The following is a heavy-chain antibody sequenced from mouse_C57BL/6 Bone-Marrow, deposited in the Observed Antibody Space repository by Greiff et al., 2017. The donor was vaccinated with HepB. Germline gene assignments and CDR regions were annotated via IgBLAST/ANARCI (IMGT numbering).Heavy chain of an antibody. J-gene: IGHJ2*01. CDR2: ISDGGSYT. D-gene: IGHD1-1*01. CDR3: ARETTRNYFDY. V-gene: IGHV5-4*01. CDR1: GFTFSSYA. Sequence: DVKLVESGGGLVKPGGSLKLSCAASGFTFSSYAMSWVRQTPEKRLEWVATISDGGSYTDYPDNVKGRFTISRDNAKNNLYLQMSHLKSEDTAMYYCARETTRNYFDYWGQGTTLTVSS.